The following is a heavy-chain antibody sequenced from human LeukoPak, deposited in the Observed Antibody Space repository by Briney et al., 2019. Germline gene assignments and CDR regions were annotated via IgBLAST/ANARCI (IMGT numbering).Heavy chain of an antibody. Sequence: PGGSLRLSCAASGFSFSYYGMHWVRQAPGRGLEWVAAVWYDGSNPRYADSVKGRFTISRDNSKNTVSLQMDSLRVEDTALFYCAKSMGRRVEEISSFDIWGQGIQVIVSS. CDR3: AKSMGRRVEEISSFDI. D-gene: IGHD2/OR15-2a*01. CDR2: VWYDGSNP. CDR1: GFSFSYYG. V-gene: IGHV3-30*02. J-gene: IGHJ4*02.